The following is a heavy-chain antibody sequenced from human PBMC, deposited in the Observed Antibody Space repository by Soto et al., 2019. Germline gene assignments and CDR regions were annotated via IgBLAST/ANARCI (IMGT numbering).Heavy chain of an antibody. V-gene: IGHV3-30*18. CDR3: AKDSIGYGSGSYWGPYFDY. Sequence: GGSLRLSCAASGFTFSSYGMHWVRQAPGKGLEWVAVISYDGSNKYYADSVKGRFTISRDNSKNTLYLQMNSLRAEDTAVYYCAKDSIGYGSGSYWGPYFDYWGQGTLVTVSS. J-gene: IGHJ4*02. D-gene: IGHD3-10*01. CDR2: ISYDGSNK. CDR1: GFTFSSYG.